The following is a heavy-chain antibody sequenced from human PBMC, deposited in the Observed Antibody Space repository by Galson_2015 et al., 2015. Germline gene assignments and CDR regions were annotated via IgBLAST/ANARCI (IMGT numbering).Heavy chain of an antibody. CDR3: ARDDSSAESRAFDI. J-gene: IGHJ3*02. CDR2: IYYTGTT. CDR1: GGSISDYY. D-gene: IGHD3-22*01. Sequence: SETLSLTCTVSGGSISDYYWSWIRQPPGKGLEWIASIYYTGTTNYNPSLKSRVTISVDTSKNQFSLKLSSVTAADTALYYCARDDSSAESRAFDIWGQGTMVTVSS. V-gene: IGHV4-59*01.